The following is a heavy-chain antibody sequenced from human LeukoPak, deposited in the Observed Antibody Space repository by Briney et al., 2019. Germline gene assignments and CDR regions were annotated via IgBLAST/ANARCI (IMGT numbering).Heavy chain of an antibody. CDR2: ISGSGGST. CDR3: AKDLTPIKPTRFLEWLLRDYFDY. D-gene: IGHD3-3*01. J-gene: IGHJ4*02. V-gene: IGHV3-23*01. Sequence: PGGSLRLSCAASGFTFSSYGMSWVRQAPGKGLEWVSAISGSGGSTYYADSVKGRFTISRDNSKNTLYLQMNSLRAEDTAVYYCAKDLTPIKPTRFLEWLLRDYFDYWGQGTLVTVSS. CDR1: GFTFSSYG.